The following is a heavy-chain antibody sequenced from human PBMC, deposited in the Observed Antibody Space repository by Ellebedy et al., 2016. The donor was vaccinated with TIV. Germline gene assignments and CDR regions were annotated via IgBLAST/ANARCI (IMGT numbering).Heavy chain of an antibody. Sequence: AASVKVSCKTSGYTFNSFGISWVRQAPGQGLEWMGWISAFNGHTNYEHKLQGRVTMTTDTSTSTAYMELRTLRSDDTAVYYCARDRGFSSSLYGGYGMDVWGQGTTVTVSS. V-gene: IGHV1-18*04. J-gene: IGHJ6*02. CDR2: ISAFNGHT. CDR1: GYTFNSFG. D-gene: IGHD6-13*01. CDR3: ARDRGFSSSLYGGYGMDV.